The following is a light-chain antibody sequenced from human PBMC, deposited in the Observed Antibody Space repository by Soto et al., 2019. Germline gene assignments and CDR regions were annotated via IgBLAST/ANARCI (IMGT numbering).Light chain of an antibody. CDR3: QHYDNLPWP. CDR2: GAS. Sequence: EIVMTKYKGTLSVSPGERATISCRASQSISGNLAWYKHKRGQAPRLLISGASTRATGIPARFSGSASGTEFTLTISSLQSEDFAVYYCQHYDNLPWPFGQVSKVDVK. V-gene: IGKV3-15*01. CDR1: QSISGN. J-gene: IGKJ1*01.